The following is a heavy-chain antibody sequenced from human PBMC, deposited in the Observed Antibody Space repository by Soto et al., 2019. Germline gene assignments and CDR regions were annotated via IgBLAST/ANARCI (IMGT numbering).Heavy chain of an antibody. CDR1: GYSFTSYW. D-gene: IGHD2-21*02. CDR3: ARRTAYCGGDCSEQHY. CDR2: IDPSDSYT. Sequence: GESLKISCKGSGYSFTSYWISWVRQMPGKGLEWMGRIDPSDSYTNYSPSFQGHVTISADKSISTAYLQWSSLKASDTAMYYCARRTAYCGGDCSEQHYWGQGTLVTVSS. V-gene: IGHV5-10-1*01. J-gene: IGHJ4*02.